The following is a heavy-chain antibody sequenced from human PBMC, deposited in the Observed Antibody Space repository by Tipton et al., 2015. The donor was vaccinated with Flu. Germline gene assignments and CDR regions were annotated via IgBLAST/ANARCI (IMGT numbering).Heavy chain of an antibody. J-gene: IGHJ4*02. CDR3: ARVRYTYGSGFDY. D-gene: IGHD5-18*01. Sequence: SLRLSCAASGFAFSDYTMNWVRQAPGKGLEWVSSISSSSTYIYYTDSVKGRFTISRDNAKNSLYLQMNSLRAEDTAVYYCARVRYTYGSGFDYWGQGTLVTVSS. CDR1: GFAFSDYT. CDR2: ISSSSTYI. V-gene: IGHV3-21*01.